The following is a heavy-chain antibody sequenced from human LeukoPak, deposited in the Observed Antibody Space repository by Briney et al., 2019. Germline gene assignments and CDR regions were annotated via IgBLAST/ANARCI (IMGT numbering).Heavy chain of an antibody. CDR2: ISSSGSTI. J-gene: IGHJ4*02. Sequence: GGSLRLSCAASGFTFSSHEMNWVRQAPGKGLEWVSYISSSGSTIYYADSVKGRFTISRDNAKNSLYLQMNSLRAEDTAVYYCARDFTALGYWGQGTLVTVSS. CDR1: GFTFSSHE. V-gene: IGHV3-48*03. CDR3: ARDFTALGY. D-gene: IGHD5-18*01.